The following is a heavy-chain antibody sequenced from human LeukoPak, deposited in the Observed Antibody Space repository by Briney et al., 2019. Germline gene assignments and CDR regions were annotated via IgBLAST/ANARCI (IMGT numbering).Heavy chain of an antibody. CDR2: ITIDGSST. V-gene: IGHV3-74*03. CDR1: GVTSKNSW. CDR3: TRDRFYAMDA. Sequence: GGSLRLSCVASGVTSKNSWMHWVRQAPGKGLVWVSRITIDGSSTTYADSVKGRFTISRDSAKNTLYLQMNSLRAEDTAVYYCTRDRFYAMDAWGQGTTVTVSS. J-gene: IGHJ6*02.